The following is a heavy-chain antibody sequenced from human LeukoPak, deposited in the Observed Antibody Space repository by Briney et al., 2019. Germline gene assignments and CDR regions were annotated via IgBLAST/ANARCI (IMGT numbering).Heavy chain of an antibody. Sequence: PGGSLRLSCIVSGLSSSIFEMNWIRQAPGKGLEWISYISSSSSYTDYADSVKGRFTISRDNAKSALYLQLNSLRLEDTAVYYCAAGTAADFWGQGTLVTVSS. D-gene: IGHD6-13*01. CDR2: ISSSSSYT. CDR3: AAGTAADF. V-gene: IGHV3-11*03. J-gene: IGHJ4*02. CDR1: GLSSSIFE.